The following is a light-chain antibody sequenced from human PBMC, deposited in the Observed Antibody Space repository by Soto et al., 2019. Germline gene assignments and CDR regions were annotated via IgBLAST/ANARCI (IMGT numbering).Light chain of an antibody. CDR2: GAS. J-gene: IGKJ5*01. Sequence: EIVLTRSPGTLSLSPVERATLSCRASQSVSSSYLAWYQQKPGQAPRLLIYGASSRATGIPDRFSGSGSGTEFALTISRLEPEDFAVYYCQQRSNWPPITFGQGTRLEI. CDR3: QQRSNWPPIT. V-gene: IGKV3D-20*02. CDR1: QSVSSSY.